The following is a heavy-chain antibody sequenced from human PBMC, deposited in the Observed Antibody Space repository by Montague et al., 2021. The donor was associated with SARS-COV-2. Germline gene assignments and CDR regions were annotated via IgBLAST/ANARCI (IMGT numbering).Heavy chain of an antibody. D-gene: IGHD2/OR15-2a*01. Sequence: LTLTCTFSGFSLSTSGMSVTWIRQPPGKGLEWVSGVSDSGADTYYADSVKGRFTISRDNSKNTVFLQMSSLRAEDTAVFYCAKLSNSGPTFFDSWGQGTLVTVSS. J-gene: IGHJ5*01. CDR2: VSDSGADT. CDR1: GFSLSTSGMS. CDR3: AKLSNSGPTFFDS. V-gene: IGHV3-23*01.